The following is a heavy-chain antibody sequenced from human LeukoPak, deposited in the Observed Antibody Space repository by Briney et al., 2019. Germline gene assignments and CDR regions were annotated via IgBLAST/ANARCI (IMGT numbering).Heavy chain of an antibody. D-gene: IGHD3-22*01. J-gene: IGHJ4*02. V-gene: IGHV4-4*02. Sequence: SETLSLTCTVSGDSINSLDLWSWVRQPPGKGLEWIGEMYLSGTTHSNPSVKSRVTISVDTSKNQFSLKLSSVTAADTAVYYCARYRNYYDSSGYYPHPYFDYWGQGTLVTVSS. CDR1: GDSINSLDL. CDR3: ARYRNYYDSSGYYPHPYFDY. CDR2: MYLSGTT.